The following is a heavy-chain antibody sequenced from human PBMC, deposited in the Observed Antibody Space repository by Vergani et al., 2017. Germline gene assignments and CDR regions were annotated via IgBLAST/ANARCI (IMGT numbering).Heavy chain of an antibody. D-gene: IGHD6-13*01. CDR2: INPNSGGN. J-gene: IGHJ4*02. Sequence: QVQLVQSGAEVKKPGASAKVSCKASGYTFTGYYMHWVRQAPGQGLEWMGWINPNSGGNNYAQKFQGRVTMTRDTSIGTAYVELSRLRSDDAAVYYCARVGGVAADGGAYWGQGTLVTVAS. CDR3: ARVGGVAADGGAY. CDR1: GYTFTGYY. V-gene: IGHV1-2*02.